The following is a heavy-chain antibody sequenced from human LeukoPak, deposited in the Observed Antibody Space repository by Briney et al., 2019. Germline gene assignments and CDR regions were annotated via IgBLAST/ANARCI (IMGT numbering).Heavy chain of an antibody. Sequence: GASVKVSCKASGYTFTSYGISWVGQAPGQGLEWMGWIGPYNGNTNYAQNLQGRVTMTTDTSTSTAYMELGSLGSDDTAVYYCARDQDSLVRGVIGYWGQGTLVTVSS. D-gene: IGHD3-10*01. V-gene: IGHV1-18*01. CDR3: ARDQDSLVRGVIGY. J-gene: IGHJ4*02. CDR2: IGPYNGNT. CDR1: GYTFTSYG.